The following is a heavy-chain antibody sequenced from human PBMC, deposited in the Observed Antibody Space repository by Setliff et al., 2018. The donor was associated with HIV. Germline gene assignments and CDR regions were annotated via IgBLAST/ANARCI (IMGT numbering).Heavy chain of an antibody. CDR1: GYNFVDYS. D-gene: IGHD2-2*01. CDR2: IYPVDSET. CDR3: ARPRGNDYAGSGFDN. J-gene: IGHJ4*02. Sequence: GESLKISCQGSGYNFVDYSIAWVRQVPGKGLEWMGIIYPVDSETRHSPSFQGQVTISADKSINTAYLQWTTLKASDSAMYYCARPRGNDYAGSGFDNWGQGTLVTVSS. V-gene: IGHV5-51*01.